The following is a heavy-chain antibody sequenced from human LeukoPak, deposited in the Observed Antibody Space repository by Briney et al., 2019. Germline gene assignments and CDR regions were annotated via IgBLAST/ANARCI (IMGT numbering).Heavy chain of an antibody. D-gene: IGHD3-22*01. CDR1: GFTFSNYA. V-gene: IGHV3-23*01. Sequence: GGSLRLSCAASGFTFSNYAMSWVRQAPGKGLEWVSIITGYSESTYYADSVKGRFTISRDNSQNTLYLQMNSLRVEDTAIYYCAKYRSGYLYCFDSWGRGTLVTVSS. J-gene: IGHJ4*02. CDR3: AKYRSGYLYCFDS. CDR2: ITGYSEST.